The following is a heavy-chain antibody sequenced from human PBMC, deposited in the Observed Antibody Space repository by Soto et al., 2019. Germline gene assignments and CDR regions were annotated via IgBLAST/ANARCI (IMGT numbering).Heavy chain of an antibody. CDR3: AKDIAAAATGY. J-gene: IGHJ4*02. V-gene: IGHV3-9*01. D-gene: IGHD6-13*01. Sequence: GGSLRLSCAASGFTFDDYAMHWVRQAPGKGLEWVSGISWNSGSIGYADSVKGRFTNSRDNAKNSLYLQMNSLRAEDTALYYCAKDIAAAATGYWGQGTLVTVSS. CDR2: ISWNSGSI. CDR1: GFTFDDYA.